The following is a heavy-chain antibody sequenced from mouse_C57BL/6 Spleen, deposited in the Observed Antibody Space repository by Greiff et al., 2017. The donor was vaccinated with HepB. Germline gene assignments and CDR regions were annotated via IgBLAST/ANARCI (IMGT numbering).Heavy chain of an antibody. J-gene: IGHJ2*01. CDR1: GFTFSDAW. CDR3: TRPEWDRGFDY. V-gene: IGHV6-6*01. CDR2: IRNKANNHAT. Sequence: EVQLQESGGGLVQPGGSMKLSCAASGFTFSDAWMDWVRQSPEKGLEWVAEIRNKANNHATYYAESVKGRFTISREDSKSSVYLQMNSLRAEDTGIYYCTRPEWDRGFDYWGQGTTLTVSS. D-gene: IGHD4-1*01.